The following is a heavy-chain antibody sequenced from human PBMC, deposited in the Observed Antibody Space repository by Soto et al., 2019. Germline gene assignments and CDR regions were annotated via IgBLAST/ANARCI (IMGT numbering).Heavy chain of an antibody. Sequence: ASVKVSCKASGYTCPSYYMHWVRQAPGQGLEWMGIINPSGGSTSYAQKFQGRVTMTRDASTSTVYMELSSLRSEDTAVYYCAREDIVVVVAARLNAFDIWGQGTMVTVSS. CDR2: INPSGGST. J-gene: IGHJ3*02. CDR1: GYTCPSYY. V-gene: IGHV1-46*03. D-gene: IGHD2-15*01. CDR3: AREDIVVVVAARLNAFDI.